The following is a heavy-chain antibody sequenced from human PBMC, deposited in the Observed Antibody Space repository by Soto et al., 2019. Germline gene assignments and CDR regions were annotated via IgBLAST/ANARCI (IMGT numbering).Heavy chain of an antibody. Sequence: QVQLQESGPGLVKPSQTLSLTCTVSGGSISSGAYYWNWTRQHPGKGLEWIGYMYYSGSTYKNPSLKSRVTISVDTSKNQFSLKLSSVTAADTAVYYCARGGSYGYNWFDPWGQGTLVTVSS. CDR3: ARGGSYGYNWFDP. J-gene: IGHJ5*02. D-gene: IGHD5-18*01. V-gene: IGHV4-31*03. CDR2: MYYSGST. CDR1: GGSISSGAYY.